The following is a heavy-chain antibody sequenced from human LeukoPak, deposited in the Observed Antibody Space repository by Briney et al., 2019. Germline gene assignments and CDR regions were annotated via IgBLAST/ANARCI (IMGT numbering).Heavy chain of an antibody. CDR1: GGSISSSSYY. CDR2: FSYSGST. CDR3: ARYRTGAFDI. J-gene: IGHJ3*02. Sequence: SETLSLTCTVSGGSISSSSYYWGWIRQPPEKGLEWVGSFSYSGSTYYNPSLKSRVTISVDTSKSQFSLKLSSVTAADTAVYYCARYRTGAFDIWGQGTTVTVSS. D-gene: IGHD1-1*01. V-gene: IGHV4-39*01.